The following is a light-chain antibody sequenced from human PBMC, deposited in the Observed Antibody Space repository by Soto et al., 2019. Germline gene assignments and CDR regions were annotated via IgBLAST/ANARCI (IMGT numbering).Light chain of an antibody. V-gene: IGKV3-15*01. CDR2: GAS. CDR1: QSVSSN. CDR3: QQYNNWPIT. Sequence: EVVLTQSPGTLSLSPGERASLSCRASQSVSSNLAWYQRKPGQAPRLLIYGASTRATGIPARFSGSGSGTEFTLTISSLQSEDFAVYYCQQYNNWPITFGQGTRLEI. J-gene: IGKJ5*01.